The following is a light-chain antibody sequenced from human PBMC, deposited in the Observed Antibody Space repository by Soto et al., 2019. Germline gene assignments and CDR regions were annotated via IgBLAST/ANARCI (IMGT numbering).Light chain of an antibody. Sequence: QSALTQPASVSGSPGQWITISCTGTSSDVGDYNHVSWYQQHPGKAPKLMIYDVSHRPSGVSHRFSGSKSGNTASLTISGLHVEDEADYYCSSYTSSSTLFGGGTKLTVL. V-gene: IGLV2-14*01. CDR1: SSDVGDYNH. J-gene: IGLJ2*01. CDR2: DVS. CDR3: SSYTSSSTL.